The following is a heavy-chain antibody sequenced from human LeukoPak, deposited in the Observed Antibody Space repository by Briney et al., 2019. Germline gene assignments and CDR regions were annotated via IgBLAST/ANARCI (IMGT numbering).Heavy chain of an antibody. CDR3: ARNHPEGIAARWHQQYYYYYYDMDV. Sequence: SVKVSCKASGGTFSSYAISWVRQAPGQGLEWMGRIIPNLGIANYAQKFQGRVTITSDKSTSTAYMELSSLRSEDTAVYYCARNHPEGIAARWHQQYYYYYYDMDVWGQGTTVTVSS. V-gene: IGHV1-69*04. J-gene: IGHJ6*02. CDR2: IIPNLGIA. CDR1: GGTFSSYA. D-gene: IGHD6-6*01.